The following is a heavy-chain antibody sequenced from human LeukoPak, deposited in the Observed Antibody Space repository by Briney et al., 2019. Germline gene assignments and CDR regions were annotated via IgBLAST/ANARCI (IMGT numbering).Heavy chain of an antibody. J-gene: IGHJ4*02. D-gene: IGHD2-2*01. CDR2: LGGSGADT. CDR1: GFAFSKNV. Sequence: GGSLRLSCAASGFAFSKNVISSVPQAPGQRLEWGSSLGGSGADTYYAASVKGRFTISRDNAKNTAYLQMNSLRAEDTAVYYCAKDPSGTRYFDYWGQGTLVTAS. CDR3: AKDPSGTRYFDY. V-gene: IGHV3-23*01.